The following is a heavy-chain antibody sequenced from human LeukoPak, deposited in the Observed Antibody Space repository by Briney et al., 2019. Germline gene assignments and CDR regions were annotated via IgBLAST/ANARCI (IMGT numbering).Heavy chain of an antibody. D-gene: IGHD6-6*01. CDR2: ISYDGSNK. Sequence: GGSLRLSCAASGFTFSSYGMHWVRQAPGKGLEWVAVISYDGSNKYYADSVKGRFTISRDNSKNTLYLQMNRLRAEDTAVYYFAKEGLDGRYFDYWGQGTLVTASS. V-gene: IGHV3-30*18. CDR1: GFTFSSYG. J-gene: IGHJ4*02. CDR3: AKEGLDGRYFDY.